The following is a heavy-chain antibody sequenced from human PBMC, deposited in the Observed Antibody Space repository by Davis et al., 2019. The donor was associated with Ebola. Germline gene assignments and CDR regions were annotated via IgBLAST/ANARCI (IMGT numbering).Heavy chain of an antibody. J-gene: IGHJ6*04. CDR3: ARGDGIVVVVAAVYGMDV. Sequence: ASVKVSCKASGYTFTGHYMHWVRQAPGQGLEWLGRINPNSGGTNYAQKFQGRVTMTRDTSISTAYMELSRLRSDDTAVYYCARGDGIVVVVAAVYGMDVWGKGTTVTVSS. D-gene: IGHD2-15*01. V-gene: IGHV1-2*06. CDR1: GYTFTGHY. CDR2: INPNSGGT.